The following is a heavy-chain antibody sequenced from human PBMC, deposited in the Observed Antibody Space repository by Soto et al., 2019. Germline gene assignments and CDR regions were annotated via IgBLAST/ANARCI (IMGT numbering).Heavy chain of an antibody. CDR3: ARVPGP. V-gene: IGHV4-30-2*01. CDR1: GGAISSGGYS. Sequence: QLQLQESGSGLVKPSQTLSLTCAVSGGAISSGGYSWRWIRQPPGKGLEWLGYIYHSESTYYNPSLKSRVTIAVDRSKNQFSLKLSSVPAADTAVYYCARVPGPWGQGTLVTVSS. CDR2: IYHSEST. J-gene: IGHJ5*02.